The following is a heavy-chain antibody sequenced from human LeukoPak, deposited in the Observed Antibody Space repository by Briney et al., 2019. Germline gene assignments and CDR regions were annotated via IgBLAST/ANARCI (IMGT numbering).Heavy chain of an antibody. CDR3: ARHYSGIVGDYYFDY. CDR1: GYSISIGYY. Sequence: SETLSLTCAVSGYSISIGYYWGWIRQPPGKGLEWIGSVYRTGNTYYNLSLKSRVTISVDTSKNQFSLKVDSVTAADTAVYYCARHYSGIVGDYYFDYWGQGTLVTVSS. D-gene: IGHD1-26*01. J-gene: IGHJ4*02. V-gene: IGHV4-38-2*01. CDR2: VYRTGNT.